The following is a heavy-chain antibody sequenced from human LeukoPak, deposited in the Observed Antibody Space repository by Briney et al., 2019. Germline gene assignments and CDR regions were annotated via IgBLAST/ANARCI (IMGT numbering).Heavy chain of an antibody. CDR3: ARQMDYDFWSGYYKGGDNWFDP. D-gene: IGHD3-3*01. V-gene: IGHV5-51*01. CDR2: ICPGDSDT. CDR1: GYSFTSYW. J-gene: IGHJ5*02. Sequence: GGSLKISCKGSGYSFTSYWIGWVRQMPGKGLEWMGIICPGDSDTRYSPSFQGQVTISADKSISTAYLQWSSLKASDTAMYYCARQMDYDFWSGYYKGGDNWFDPWGQGTLVTVSS.